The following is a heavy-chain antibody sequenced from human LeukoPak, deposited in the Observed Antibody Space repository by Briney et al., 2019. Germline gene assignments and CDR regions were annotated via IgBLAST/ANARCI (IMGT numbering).Heavy chain of an antibody. J-gene: IGHJ6*02. CDR2: IWYDGSKN. CDR1: GFTFSNYG. CDR3: ARGDYGYFYGMYV. V-gene: IGHV3-33*01. Sequence: PGGSLRLSCAASGFTFSNYGMHWVRQAPGKGLEWVAVIWYDGSKNYYADSVKGRFTISRDNSKNTLYQQMNSLRVEDTAVYYCARGDYGYFYGMYVWGQGTTVTVSS.